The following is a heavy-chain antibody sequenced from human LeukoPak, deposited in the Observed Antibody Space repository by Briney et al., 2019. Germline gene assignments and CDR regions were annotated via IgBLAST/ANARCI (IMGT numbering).Heavy chain of an antibody. V-gene: IGHV3-48*02. CDR2: ISSSGTTI. D-gene: IGHD3-22*01. CDR1: GFTFSSYA. Sequence: SGGSLRLSCAASGFTFSSYAMNWVRQAPGKGLEWISYISSSGTTIYFADSVKGRFTISRDNGKNSLYLQMNSLRDEDTAVYYCARAIYDSSGFGDYWGQGTLVTVSS. J-gene: IGHJ4*02. CDR3: ARAIYDSSGFGDY.